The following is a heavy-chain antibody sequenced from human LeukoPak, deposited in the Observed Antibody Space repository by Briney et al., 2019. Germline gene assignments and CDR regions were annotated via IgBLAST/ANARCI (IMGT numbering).Heavy chain of an antibody. CDR1: GFTFSSYA. D-gene: IGHD3-16*02. V-gene: IGHV3-23*01. CDR3: ATAGSYRFDF. CDR2: ISGSGGST. Sequence: GESLRLSCAASGFTFSSYAMSWVRQAPGKGLEWVSAISGSGGSTYYADSVKGRFTISRDNSKNTLYLQMNSLTVEDTVVYYCATAGSYRFDFWGQGTLVTVPS. J-gene: IGHJ4*02.